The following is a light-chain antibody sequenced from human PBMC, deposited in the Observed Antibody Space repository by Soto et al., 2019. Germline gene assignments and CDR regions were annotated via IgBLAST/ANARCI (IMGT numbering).Light chain of an antibody. Sequence: QSVLTQPPSASGTPGQRVTISCSGSSSNIGSNTVNWYQQLPGTAPKLLIYSTSQRPSGVPDRFSATKSGTSASLAISDLQSEDEADYYCSAWDDSLNGLVVFGGGTKLTVL. CDR3: SAWDDSLNGLVV. CDR1: SSNIGSNT. CDR2: STS. J-gene: IGLJ2*01. V-gene: IGLV1-44*01.